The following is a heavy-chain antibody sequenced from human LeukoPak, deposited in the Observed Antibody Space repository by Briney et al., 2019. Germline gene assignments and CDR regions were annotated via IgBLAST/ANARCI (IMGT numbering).Heavy chain of an antibody. J-gene: IGHJ4*02. D-gene: IGHD5-18*01. CDR2: ISGSGAYT. CDR1: GFTFSSYA. CDR3: AKVDVDIAMVTGGYFDY. V-gene: IGHV3-23*01. Sequence: PGGSLRLSCAASGFTFSSYAMSWVRQAPGKGLEWVSGISGSGAYTYYADSVRGRFTISRDNSKNTLYLQMNSLRAEDAAVYYCAKVDVDIAMVTGGYFDYWGQGTLVTVSS.